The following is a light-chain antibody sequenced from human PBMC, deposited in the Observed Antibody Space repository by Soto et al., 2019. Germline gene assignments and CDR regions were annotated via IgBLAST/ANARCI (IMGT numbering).Light chain of an antibody. CDR2: GAS. Sequence: EIVMTQSPATLSVSPGERATLSCRASQSVSSNLAWYQQKPGQAPRLLLYGASTRATGIPARFSGSGSGTEFTLTISSLQSEDCALYYCQQYNNWPPYTFGQGTKLEIK. CDR3: QQYNNWPPYT. J-gene: IGKJ2*01. V-gene: IGKV3-15*01. CDR1: QSVSSN.